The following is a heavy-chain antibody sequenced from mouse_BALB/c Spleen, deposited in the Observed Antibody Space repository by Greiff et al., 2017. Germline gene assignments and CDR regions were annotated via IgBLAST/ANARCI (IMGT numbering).Heavy chain of an antibody. V-gene: IGHV3-2*02. Sequence: EVQLVESGPGLVKPSQSLSLTCTVTGYSITSDYAWNWIRQFPGNKLEWMGYISYSGSTSYNPSLKSRISITRDTSKNQFFLQLNSVTTEDTATYYCARKGLGPFDYWGQGTTLTVSS. J-gene: IGHJ2*01. CDR3: ARKGLGPFDY. CDR1: GYSITSDYA. CDR2: ISYSGST. D-gene: IGHD4-1*01.